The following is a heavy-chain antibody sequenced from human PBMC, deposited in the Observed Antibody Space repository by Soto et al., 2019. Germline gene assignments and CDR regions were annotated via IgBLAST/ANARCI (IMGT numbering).Heavy chain of an antibody. D-gene: IGHD3-22*01. J-gene: IGHJ4*02. CDR1: GGSISSGGYY. CDR3: ARWIDYYDSSGYPQYYFDY. V-gene: IGHV4-31*03. Sequence: TSETLSLTCTVSGGSISSGGYYWSWIRQHPGKGLEWIGYIYYSGSTYYNPSLKSRVTISVDTSKNQFSLKLSSVTAADTAVYYCARWIDYYDSSGYPQYYFDYWGQGTLVTVSS. CDR2: IYYSGST.